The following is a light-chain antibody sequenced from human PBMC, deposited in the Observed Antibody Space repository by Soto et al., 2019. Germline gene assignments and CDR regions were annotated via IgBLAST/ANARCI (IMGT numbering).Light chain of an antibody. V-gene: IGLV2-14*01. CDR1: SSDLAIYNY. J-gene: IGLJ1*01. Sequence: QSVLRHPGSVCWSPGHSITISCTGTSSDLAIYNYVSWYQQQPGKAPKLMIYQVTNRPSGVSNRFSGSRSGNTASLTISGLQAEEEADHYCSSYTDSSNYVFGTGTKVTAL. CDR2: QVT. CDR3: SSYTDSSNYV.